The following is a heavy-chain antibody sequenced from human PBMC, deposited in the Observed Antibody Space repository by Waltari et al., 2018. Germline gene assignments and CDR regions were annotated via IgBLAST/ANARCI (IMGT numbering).Heavy chain of an antibody. Sequence: EVQLVESGGGLVQPGGSLRLSCAASGFTFSSNWLSWVRQAPGKGPEWVASIKQDGSEKYYVDSVKGRFTISRDNARGSLYLQMNSLRADDTAIYYCARAYDWGQGTLVTVSS. D-gene: IGHD3-16*01. V-gene: IGHV3-7*01. CDR2: IKQDGSEK. J-gene: IGHJ4*02. CDR3: ARAYD. CDR1: GFTFSSNW.